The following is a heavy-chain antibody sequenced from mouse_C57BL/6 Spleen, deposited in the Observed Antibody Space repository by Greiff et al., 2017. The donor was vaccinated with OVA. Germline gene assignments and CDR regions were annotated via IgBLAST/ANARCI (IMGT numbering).Heavy chain of an antibody. Sequence: QVQLQQSGAELVRPGTSVKVSCKASGYAFTNYLIEWVKQRPGQGLEWIGVINPGSGGTNYNEKFKGKATLTADKSSSTAYMQRSSLTSEDSAVYCCAIPSTGGRGFDYWGQGTTLTVSS. CDR2: INPGSGGT. V-gene: IGHV1-54*01. CDR1: GYAFTNYL. D-gene: IGHD4-1*02. CDR3: AIPSTGGRGFDY. J-gene: IGHJ2*01.